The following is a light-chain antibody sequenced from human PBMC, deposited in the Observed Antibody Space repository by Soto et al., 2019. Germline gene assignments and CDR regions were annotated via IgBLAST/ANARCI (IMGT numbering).Light chain of an antibody. V-gene: IGKV3-15*01. J-gene: IGKJ4*01. CDR3: QQYNNWPLT. CDR2: GVS. Sequence: EIVMTQSPAILSVSPGERVTLSCRASQSISSNLAWYQQKPGQAPRLLIYGVSTRASGIPARFSGSGSGTDFTLTISSLQSEDFAVYYCQQYNNWPLTFGQGTKVDIK. CDR1: QSISSN.